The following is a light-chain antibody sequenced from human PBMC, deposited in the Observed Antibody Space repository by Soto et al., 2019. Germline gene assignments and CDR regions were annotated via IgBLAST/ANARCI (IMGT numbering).Light chain of an antibody. J-gene: IGKJ1*01. CDR3: QQCARSPLT. V-gene: IGKV3-20*01. CDR2: DAS. CDR1: QSVSNNY. Sequence: EIVLTQSPGTLSLSPGERATLSCRASQSVSNNYLAWYQQKPGQAPRLLIADASRRATGIPDRFSGSGSGTEFTLSISRLEPEDFGVYYCQQCARSPLTFGQGTKVEMK.